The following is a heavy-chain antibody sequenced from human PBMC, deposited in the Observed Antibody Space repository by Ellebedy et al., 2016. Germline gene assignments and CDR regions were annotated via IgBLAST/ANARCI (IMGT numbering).Heavy chain of an antibody. CDR3: AKVARGSGSYYDVDY. V-gene: IGHV1-69*04. Sequence: ASVKVSCKASGGTFRSYGIDWVRQAPGQGLEWMGRIIPTLDIANYAQKFQGRVTITADKSTSAAYMELSSLRTEDTAVYYCAKVARGSGSYYDVDYWGQGTLVTVSS. D-gene: IGHD1-26*01. CDR1: GGTFRSYG. CDR2: IIPTLDIA. J-gene: IGHJ4*02.